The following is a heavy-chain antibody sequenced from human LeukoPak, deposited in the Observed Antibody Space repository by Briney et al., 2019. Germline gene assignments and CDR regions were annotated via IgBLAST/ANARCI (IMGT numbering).Heavy chain of an antibody. CDR2: IYYSGST. Sequence: SETLSLTCTVSGGSISSGGYYWSWIRQHAGKGLEWMGYIYYSGSTYYNPSLKSRVTISVDTSKNQFSLKLSSVTAADTAVYYCARDSLPLVASGSYLPGRYYYYGMDVWGQGTTVTVSS. J-gene: IGHJ6*02. CDR1: GGSISSGGYY. V-gene: IGHV4-31*03. CDR3: ARDSLPLVASGSYLPGRYYYYGMDV. D-gene: IGHD1-26*01.